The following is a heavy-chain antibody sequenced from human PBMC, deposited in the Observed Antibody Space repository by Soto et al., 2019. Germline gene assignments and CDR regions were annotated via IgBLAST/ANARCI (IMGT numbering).Heavy chain of an antibody. V-gene: IGHV3-48*02. Sequence: GGSLRLSCAASGFTFSSYTMNWVRQAPLKGLEWISYISSSSTIKYADSVKGRFTISRDNAKNSLYLQMNSLRDEDTAMYYCARDRYYGSGSYYYYGMDVWGQGTTVTVSS. CDR2: ISSSSTI. J-gene: IGHJ6*02. D-gene: IGHD3-10*01. CDR1: GFTFSSYT. CDR3: ARDRYYGSGSYYYYGMDV.